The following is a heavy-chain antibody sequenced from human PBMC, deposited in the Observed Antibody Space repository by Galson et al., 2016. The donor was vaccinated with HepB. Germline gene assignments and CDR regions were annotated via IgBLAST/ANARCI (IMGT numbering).Heavy chain of an antibody. J-gene: IGHJ4*02. CDR3: SRESTMSEAGT. CDR2: INEDGSDR. Sequence: SLRLSCAASGFSLSNYWMSWVRQAPGKGLEWVANINEDGSDRNYVDSVKGRFTISRDNTKNSLYLQMNSLRAEDTAVYYFSRESTMSEAGTWGQGTLVTVSS. D-gene: IGHD6-19*01. V-gene: IGHV3-7*04. CDR1: GFSLSNYW.